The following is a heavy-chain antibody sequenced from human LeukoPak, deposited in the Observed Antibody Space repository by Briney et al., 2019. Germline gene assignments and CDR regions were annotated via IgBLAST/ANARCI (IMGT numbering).Heavy chain of an antibody. CDR1: GFTFTSSD. CDR2: IYSGGDT. CDR3: AGLWELRWG. V-gene: IGHV3-53*01. J-gene: IGHJ4*02. Sequence: GGSLRLSCAASGFTFTSSDMTWVRQSPGEGLEWVSLIYSGGDTYYADSVKGRFTISRDNSKNTLYLQMNSLRAEDTAVYYCAGLWELRWGWGQGVLVTVSS. D-gene: IGHD1-26*01.